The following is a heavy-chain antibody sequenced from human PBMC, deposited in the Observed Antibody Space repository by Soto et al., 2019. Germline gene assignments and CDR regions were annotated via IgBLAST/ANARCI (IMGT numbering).Heavy chain of an antibody. CDR2: MNPNSGNT. Sequence: QVQLEQSGAEVKTPGASVKVSCKASGYTSASYDINWVRQAAGQGLEWMAWMNPNSGNTNYAQKFQGRLTMTRDTALSIAHMELSGLRNEDTAVYYCARSDGYNFNWLDSWGQGTLVIVSA. CDR3: ARSDGYNFNWLDS. J-gene: IGHJ5*01. D-gene: IGHD2-21*01. CDR1: GYTSASYD. V-gene: IGHV1-8*01.